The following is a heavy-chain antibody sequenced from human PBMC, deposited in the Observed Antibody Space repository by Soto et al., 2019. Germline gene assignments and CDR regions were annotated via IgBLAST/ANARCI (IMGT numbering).Heavy chain of an antibody. CDR3: AREGGRGQWLVPSNWFDP. J-gene: IGHJ5*02. V-gene: IGHV1-18*01. CDR1: GYTFTSYG. Sequence: ASVKVSCKASGYTFTSYGISWVRQAPGQGLEWMGWISAYNGNTNYAQKLQGRVTMTTDTSTSTAYMELRSLRSDDTAVYYCAREGGRGQWLVPSNWFDPWGQGTLVTVSS. CDR2: ISAYNGNT. D-gene: IGHD6-19*01.